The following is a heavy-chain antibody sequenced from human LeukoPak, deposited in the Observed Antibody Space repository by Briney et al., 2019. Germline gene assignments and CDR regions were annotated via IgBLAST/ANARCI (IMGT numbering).Heavy chain of an antibody. Sequence: GSVKVSCTASGYTFTSYGISWVRQAPGQGLEWMAWISAYNGNTYYAQTLQGRVTITTDTSTSTAYMELRSLRSHDTAVYYCARYCVWNYLAYAFDIWGQGTMVTVSS. CDR3: ARYCVWNYLAYAFDI. J-gene: IGHJ3*02. D-gene: IGHD1-7*01. CDR1: GYTFTSYG. CDR2: ISAYNGNT. V-gene: IGHV1-18*01.